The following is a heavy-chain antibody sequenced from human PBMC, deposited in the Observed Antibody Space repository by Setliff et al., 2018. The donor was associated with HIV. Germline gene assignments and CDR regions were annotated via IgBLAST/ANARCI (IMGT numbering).Heavy chain of an antibody. J-gene: IGHJ4*02. CDR2: IRSKAYGGTT. CDR1: GFTFSIYA. CDR3: AKSSMYSSPYYFDY. V-gene: IGHV3-49*04. D-gene: IGHD6-13*01. Sequence: PGGSLRLSCAASGFTFSIYAIHWVRQAPGKGLEWVCFIRSKAYGGTTEYAASVKGRFTISRDDSKSIAYLQMNSLKTEDTAVYYCAKSSMYSSPYYFDYWGQGTLVTVSS.